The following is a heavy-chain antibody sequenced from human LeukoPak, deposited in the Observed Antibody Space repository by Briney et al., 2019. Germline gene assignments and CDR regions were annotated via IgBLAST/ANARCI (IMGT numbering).Heavy chain of an antibody. CDR2: LYHSGST. D-gene: IGHD1-26*01. CDR3: ARLIVGANFDY. Sequence: SETMSLTCAVSGYSISSGYYWGWIRQPPGKGLEWIGSLYHSGSTYYNPSIKSRVTISVDTSKNQFSLKLSSVTAADTAVYYCARLIVGANFDYWGQGTLVTVSS. V-gene: IGHV4-38-2*01. CDR1: GYSISSGYY. J-gene: IGHJ4*02.